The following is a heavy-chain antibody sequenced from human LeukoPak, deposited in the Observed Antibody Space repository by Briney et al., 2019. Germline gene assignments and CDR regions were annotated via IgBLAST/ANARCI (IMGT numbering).Heavy chain of an antibody. CDR2: ISYDGSNK. Sequence: GGSLRLSCAASGFTFSSYGMHWVRQAPGKGLEWVAVISYDGSNKYYADSVKGRFTISRDNAKNSLYLQMNSLRAEDTAVYYCARDSQVDGAFDIWGQGTMVTVSS. J-gene: IGHJ3*02. CDR1: GFTFSSYG. CDR3: ARDSQVDGAFDI. D-gene: IGHD6-19*01. V-gene: IGHV3-30*03.